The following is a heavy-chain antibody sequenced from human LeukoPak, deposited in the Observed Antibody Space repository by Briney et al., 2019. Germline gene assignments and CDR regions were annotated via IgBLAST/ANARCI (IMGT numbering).Heavy chain of an antibody. V-gene: IGHV1-18*01. D-gene: IGHD3-22*01. CDR1: GYTFTSYG. CDR2: ISAYNGDT. Sequence: ASVKVSCKASGYTFTSYGISGVRPAPGQGLEWMGWISAYNGDTNYAQKLQGRVTTTTDTSTSTAYMELRSLSSDDTAVYYCARGGPAPHRITLIVVASSTDAFDIWGQGTMVTVSS. CDR3: ARGGPAPHRITLIVVASSTDAFDI. J-gene: IGHJ3*02.